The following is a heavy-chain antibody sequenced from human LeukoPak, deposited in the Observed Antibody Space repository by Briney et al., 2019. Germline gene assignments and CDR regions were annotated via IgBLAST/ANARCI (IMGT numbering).Heavy chain of an antibody. CDR1: GFTFSSYA. J-gene: IGHJ2*01. CDR2: ISSSGGST. V-gene: IGHV3-23*01. D-gene: IGHD1-26*01. Sequence: QPGGSLRLSCAASGFTFSSYAMSWVRQAPGKGLEWVSAISSSGGSTYYADSVKGRFTISRDNSKNTLYLQMNSLRAEDTAVYYCAKLPRSGSYLNWYFDLWGRGTLVTVSS. CDR3: AKLPRSGSYLNWYFDL.